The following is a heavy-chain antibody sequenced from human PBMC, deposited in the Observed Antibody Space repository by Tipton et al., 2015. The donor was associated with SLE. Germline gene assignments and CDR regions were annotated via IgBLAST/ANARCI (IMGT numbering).Heavy chain of an antibody. CDR2: ITSDGSNK. Sequence: SLRLSCAASGFTFTTYSMHWVRQAPGKGLEWLTVITSDGSNKYHAYSLKGRFTISRDNSKNTLYLQMNSLRAEDTAVYYCARGITMVQGALIWGQGTLVTVSS. D-gene: IGHD3-10*01. V-gene: IGHV3-30*04. CDR1: GFTFTTYS. CDR3: ARGITMVQGALI. J-gene: IGHJ4*02.